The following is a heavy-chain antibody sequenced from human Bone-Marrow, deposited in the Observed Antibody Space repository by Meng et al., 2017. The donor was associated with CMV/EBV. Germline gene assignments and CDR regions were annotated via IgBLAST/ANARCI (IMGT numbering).Heavy chain of an antibody. V-gene: IGHV3-23*03. CDR1: GFTFSSYS. J-gene: IGHJ6*02. D-gene: IGHD6-6*01. CDR2: IYSSGSST. CDR3: AKDTRTGGVALRPTGYGMDV. Sequence: GGSLRLSCAASGFTFSSYSMSWVRQAPGKGLEWVSVIYSSGSSTSYADSVKGWFTISRDNSKNTLFLQMNSLRAGDTAVYYCAKDTRTGGVALRPTGYGMDVWGQGTTVTVSS.